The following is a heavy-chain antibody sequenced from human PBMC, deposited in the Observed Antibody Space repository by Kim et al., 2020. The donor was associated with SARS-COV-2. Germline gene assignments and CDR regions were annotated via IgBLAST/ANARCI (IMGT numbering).Heavy chain of an antibody. CDR1: GFTFRSYT. J-gene: IGHJ4*02. CDR2: ISNDGDRT. CDR3: ASPFLWFGEAGGF. V-gene: IGHV3-23*01. Sequence: GGSLRLSCAASGFTFRSYTMSWVRQAPGKGLEWVSGISNDGDRTYYADSVKGRFTISRDNSKDTLYLQMNTLRAEDTALYFCASPFLWFGEAGGFWGQGTLVTVSS. D-gene: IGHD3-10*01.